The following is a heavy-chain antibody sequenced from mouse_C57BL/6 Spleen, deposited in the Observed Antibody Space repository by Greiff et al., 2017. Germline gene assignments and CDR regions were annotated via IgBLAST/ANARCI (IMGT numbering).Heavy chain of an antibody. CDR2: IDPNSGGT. Sequence: QVQLQQPGAELVKPGASVKLSCKASGYTFTSYWMHWVKQRPGRGLEWIGRIDPNSGGTKYNEKFKSKATLTVDKPSSTAYMQLSSLTSEDSAVYYCATIDYYGSSWFAYWGQGTLVTVSA. J-gene: IGHJ3*01. CDR1: GYTFTSYW. CDR3: ATIDYYGSSWFAY. V-gene: IGHV1-72*01. D-gene: IGHD1-1*01.